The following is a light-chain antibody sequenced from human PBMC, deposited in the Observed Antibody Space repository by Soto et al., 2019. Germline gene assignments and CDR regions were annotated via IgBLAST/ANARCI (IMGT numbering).Light chain of an antibody. J-gene: IGLJ1*01. V-gene: IGLV1-40*01. CDR1: SSNIVAGYE. Sequence: QSVLTQPPSVSGAPGQSGTISCNGSSSNIVAGYEVHWYQHLPGKAPKLLIYGNTNRPSGVPDRFSGSKSGTSASLAITGLQDEDEADYYCQSYDSSLSASYVFGGGTKLTVL. CDR2: GNT. CDR3: QSYDSSLSASYV.